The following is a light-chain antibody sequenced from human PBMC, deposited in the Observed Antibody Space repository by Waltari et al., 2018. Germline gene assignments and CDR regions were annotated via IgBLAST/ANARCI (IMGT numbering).Light chain of an antibody. CDR3: QQRSKSFT. CDR2: DAS. J-gene: IGKJ3*01. V-gene: IGKV3-11*01. Sequence: EIVLKQSPATLSLSPGDRATLSCRASQSISSYLAWYRQKPGQAPRLLIYDASTRATGVPARFSDSGSVTDFTLTISSLEPEDFAIYYCQQRSKSFTFGPGTKVDMK. CDR1: QSISSY.